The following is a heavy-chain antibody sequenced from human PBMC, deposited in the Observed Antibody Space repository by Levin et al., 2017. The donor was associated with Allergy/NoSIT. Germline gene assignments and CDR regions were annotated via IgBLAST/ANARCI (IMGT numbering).Heavy chain of an antibody. J-gene: IGHJ4*02. CDR2: ISSSSSYI. Sequence: GESLKISCAASGFTFSSYSMNWVRQAPGKGLEWVSSISSSSSYIYYADSVKGRFTISRDNAKNSLYLQTNSLRAEDTAVYYCARGPLTTVTGVDYWGQGTLVTVSS. CDR1: GFTFSSYS. CDR3: ARGPLTTVTGVDY. D-gene: IGHD4-17*01. V-gene: IGHV3-21*01.